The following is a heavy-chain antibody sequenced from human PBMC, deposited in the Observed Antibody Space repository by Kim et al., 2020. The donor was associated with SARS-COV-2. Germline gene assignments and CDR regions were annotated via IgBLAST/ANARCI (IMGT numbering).Heavy chain of an antibody. D-gene: IGHD4-17*01. CDR2: IYYSGST. V-gene: IGHV4-30-4*01. Sequence: SETLSLTCTVSGGSISSGDYYWSWIRQPPGKGLEWIGYIYYSGSTYYNPSLKSRVTISVDTSKNQFSLKLSSVTAADTAVYYCARESSLRTPNVPILVFDLWGRGTLVTVSS. CDR1: GGSISSGDYY. J-gene: IGHJ2*01. CDR3: ARESSLRTPNVPILVFDL.